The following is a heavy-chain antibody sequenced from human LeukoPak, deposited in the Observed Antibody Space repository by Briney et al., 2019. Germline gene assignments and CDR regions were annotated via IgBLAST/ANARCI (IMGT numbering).Heavy chain of an antibody. CDR1: GFTFSSYS. D-gene: IGHD3-3*01. CDR2: ISSSSYI. V-gene: IGHV3-21*01. J-gene: IGHJ3*02. CDR3: ARDLFYDFLPRGDAFDI. Sequence: GGSLRLSCAASGFTFSSYSMNWVRQAPGKGLEWVSSISSSSYIYYADSVKGRFTISRDNAKNSLYLQMNSLRAEDSAVYYCARDLFYDFLPRGDAFDIWGQGTMVTVSS.